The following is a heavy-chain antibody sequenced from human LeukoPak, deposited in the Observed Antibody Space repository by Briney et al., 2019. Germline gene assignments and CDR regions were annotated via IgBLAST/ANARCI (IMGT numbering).Heavy chain of an antibody. D-gene: IGHD3-3*01. CDR3: ARDRAPLEGLQH. Sequence: PSETLSLTCTVSGGSISSGGYYWSWIRQQPGKSLEWIGYIYYSGSTYYNPSLKSRVTISVDTSKNQFSLKLSSVTAADTAVYYCARDRAPLEGLQHWGQGTLVTVSS. CDR2: IYYSGST. CDR1: GGSISSGGYY. V-gene: IGHV4-31*03. J-gene: IGHJ1*01.